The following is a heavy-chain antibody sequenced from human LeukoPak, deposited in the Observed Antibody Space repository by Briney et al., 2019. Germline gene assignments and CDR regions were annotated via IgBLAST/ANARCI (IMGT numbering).Heavy chain of an antibody. J-gene: IGHJ5*02. CDR1: GGTFSSYA. V-gene: IGHV1-69*06. D-gene: IGHD3-10*01. CDR3: ARSGTMVREPFDP. CDR2: IIPIFGTA. Sequence: SVKVSCKASGGTFSSYAFSWVRQAPGQGLEWVGGIIPIFGTANYAQKFQGRVTITADKTTSTAYMKLSSLMSEDTAVYYCARSGTMVREPFDPWGQGTLVTVSS.